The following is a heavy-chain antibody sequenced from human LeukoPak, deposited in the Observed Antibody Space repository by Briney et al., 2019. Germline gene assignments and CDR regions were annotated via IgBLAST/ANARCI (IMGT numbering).Heavy chain of an antibody. D-gene: IGHD2-2*01. CDR2: ITSNGYT. Sequence: PGGSLRLSCSASGFTFSSYVMHWVRQAPGKGLEYVSAITSNGYTYYADSVKGRFTISRDDSKNTLYLQMSSLRAEGTALYYCAKDRHCSSTSCYEKGQFDYWGQGTLVTVSS. V-gene: IGHV3-64D*09. CDR1: GFTFSSYV. J-gene: IGHJ4*02. CDR3: AKDRHCSSTSCYEKGQFDY.